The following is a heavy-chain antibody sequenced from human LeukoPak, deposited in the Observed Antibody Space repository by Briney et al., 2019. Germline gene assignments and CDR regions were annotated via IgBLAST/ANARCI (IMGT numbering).Heavy chain of an antibody. CDR2: ISGSGGST. V-gene: IGHV3-23*01. CDR1: GFIFSSYG. CDR3: AKEGYYYDSSGYYYPLSV. Sequence: PGGTLRLSCAASGFIFSSYGMSWVRQAPGKGLEWVSAISGSGGSTYYADSVKGRFTISRDNSKNTLYLQMNSLRAEDTAVYYCAKEGYYYDSSGYYYPLSVWGQGTLVTVSS. D-gene: IGHD3-22*01. J-gene: IGHJ4*02.